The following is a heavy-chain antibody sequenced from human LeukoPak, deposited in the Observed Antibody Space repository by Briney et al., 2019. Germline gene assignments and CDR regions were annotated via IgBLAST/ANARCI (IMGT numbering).Heavy chain of an antibody. D-gene: IGHD6-13*01. Sequence: PGGSLRLSCAASGFTFSSYSMNWVRQAPGKGLEWVSSISSSSSYIYYADSVKGRFTISRDNAKNSLYLQMNSLRAEDTAVYYCARDKKQQLVSDYWGQGTLVTVSS. CDR1: GFTFSSYS. V-gene: IGHV3-21*01. J-gene: IGHJ4*02. CDR2: ISSSSSYI. CDR3: ARDKKQQLVSDY.